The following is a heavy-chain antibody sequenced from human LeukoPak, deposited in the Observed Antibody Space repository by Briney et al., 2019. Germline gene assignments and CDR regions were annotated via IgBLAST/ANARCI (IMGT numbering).Heavy chain of an antibody. CDR1: GFTVGNNY. V-gene: IGHV3-66*02. CDR3: ARDFWFHGSNYGA. J-gene: IGHJ5*02. Sequence: GGSLRLSCAASGFTVGNNYMTWVRLAPGKGLECVSVIYSGGSTYYTDSVKGRFTISRDNSKNTLYLQMNSLRTDDTAVYYCARDFWFHGSNYGAWGQGTLVTVSS. D-gene: IGHD1-26*01. CDR2: IYSGGST.